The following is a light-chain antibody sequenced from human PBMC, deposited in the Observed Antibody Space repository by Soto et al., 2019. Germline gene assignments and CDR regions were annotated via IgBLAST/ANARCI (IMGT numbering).Light chain of an antibody. J-gene: IGKJ2*01. Sequence: EIVMTQSPATLSVSPGERATLSCRASQSVSNKLVWYQQKPGQAPRLLIYAASTRATGIPARFSGSGSETEFTLTISSLQSEDFATYYCQQYYSYPYTFGQGTKLEIK. V-gene: IGKV3-15*01. CDR3: QQYYSYPYT. CDR2: AAS. CDR1: QSVSNK.